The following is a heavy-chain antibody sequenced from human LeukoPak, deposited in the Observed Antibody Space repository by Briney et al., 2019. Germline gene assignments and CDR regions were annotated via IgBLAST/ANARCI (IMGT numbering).Heavy chain of an antibody. CDR3: ARDLKRYSSSYTTFDY. V-gene: IGHV1-18*04. CDR2: ISAYNGNT. J-gene: IGHJ4*02. D-gene: IGHD6-13*01. CDR1: GYTFTSYY. Sequence: ASVKVSCKASGYTFTSYYMHWVRQAPGQGLEWMGWISAYNGNTNYAQKLQGRVTMTTDTSTSTAYMELRSLRSDDTAVYYCARDLKRYSSSYTTFDYWGQGTLVTVSS.